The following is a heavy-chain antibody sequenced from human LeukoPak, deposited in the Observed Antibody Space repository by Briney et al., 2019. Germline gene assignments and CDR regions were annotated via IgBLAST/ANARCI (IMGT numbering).Heavy chain of an antibody. D-gene: IGHD6-19*01. CDR3: ARDHGSGWTWAYDY. V-gene: IGHV4-39*06. CDR1: GGSISSSSYY. CDR2: IYYSGST. J-gene: IGHJ4*02. Sequence: SETLSLTCTVSGGSISSSSYYWGWIRQPPGKGLEWIGSIYYSGSTYYNPSLKSRVTISVDTSKNQFTLKLSSVTAADTAVYYRARDHGSGWTWAYDYWGQGTLVTVSS.